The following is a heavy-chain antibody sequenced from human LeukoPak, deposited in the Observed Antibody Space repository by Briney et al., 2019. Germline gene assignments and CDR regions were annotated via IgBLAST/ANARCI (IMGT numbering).Heavy chain of an antibody. D-gene: IGHD3-9*01. CDR3: ARALLDYDILTAYAFDI. J-gene: IGHJ3*02. CDR1: GGSISSYY. Sequence: PSETLSLTRTVSGGSISSYYWSWIRQPAGKGLEWIGYIYYSGSTNYNPSLKSRVTLSVDKSKNQFSLKLSSVTAADTAVYYCARALLDYDILTAYAFDIWGQGTMVTVSS. V-gene: IGHV4-59*12. CDR2: IYYSGST.